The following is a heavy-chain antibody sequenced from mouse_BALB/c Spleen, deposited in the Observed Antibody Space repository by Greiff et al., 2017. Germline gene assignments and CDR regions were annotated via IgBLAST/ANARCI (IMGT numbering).Heavy chain of an antibody. D-gene: IGHD2-4*01. Sequence: EVKLQESGGGLVKPGGSLKLSCAASGFTFSSYAMSWVRQTPEKRLEWVASISSGGSTYYPDSVKGRFTISRDNARNILYLQMSSLRSEDTAMYYCARGAMITPFAYWGQGTLVTVSA. V-gene: IGHV5-6-5*01. CDR3: ARGAMITPFAY. CDR1: GFTFSSYA. CDR2: ISSGGST. J-gene: IGHJ3*01.